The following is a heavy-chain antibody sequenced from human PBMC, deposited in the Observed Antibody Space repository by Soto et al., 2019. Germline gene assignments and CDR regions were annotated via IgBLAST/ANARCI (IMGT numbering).Heavy chain of an antibody. CDR1: GFSLTTSGVA. V-gene: IGHV2-5*02. J-gene: IGHJ4*02. Sequence: QITLKESGPTLVKPTQTLTLTCSFSGFSLTTSGVAVGWIRQPPGKALEWLALVHWDDDKRYSSSLKNRLTITKDTSRTQVVLTMTNMDPMDTGTYYCAFERNSGWHTGGFENWGQGTLVTVSS. CDR2: VHWDDDK. CDR3: AFERNSGWHTGGFEN. D-gene: IGHD6-19*01.